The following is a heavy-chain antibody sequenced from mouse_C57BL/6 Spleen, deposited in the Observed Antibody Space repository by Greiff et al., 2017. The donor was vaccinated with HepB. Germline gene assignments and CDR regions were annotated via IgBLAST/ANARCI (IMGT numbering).Heavy chain of an antibody. V-gene: IGHV14-3*01. CDR1: GFTFTNTY. CDR3: ARFDYGSTDGDFDV. Sequence: VQLQQSVAELVRPGASVKLSCTASGFTFTNTYMHWVKQRPEQGLEWIGRIDPANGNTKYAPKFQGKATIAVDPSSNTDYVQLSSLTSEDTAIYYGARFDYGSTDGDFDVWGTGTTVTVSS. D-gene: IGHD1-1*01. CDR2: IDPANGNT. J-gene: IGHJ1*03.